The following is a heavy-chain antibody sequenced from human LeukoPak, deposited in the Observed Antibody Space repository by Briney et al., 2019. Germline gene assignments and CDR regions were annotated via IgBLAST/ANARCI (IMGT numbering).Heavy chain of an antibody. V-gene: IGHV4-34*01. CDR2: NNHSGST. Sequence: SETLSLTCAVYGGSFSGYYWSWIRQPPGKGLEWIGENNHSGSTNYNPSLKSRVTISVDTSKTQFSLKLSSVTAADTAVYYCARANYDFWSGYIHWFDPWGQGTLVTVSS. CDR1: GGSFSGYY. D-gene: IGHD3-3*01. J-gene: IGHJ5*02. CDR3: ARANYDFWSGYIHWFDP.